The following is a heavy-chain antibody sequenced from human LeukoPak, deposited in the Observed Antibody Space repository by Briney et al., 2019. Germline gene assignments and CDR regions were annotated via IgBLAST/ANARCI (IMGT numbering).Heavy chain of an antibody. V-gene: IGHV4-61*01. D-gene: IGHD3-10*01. CDR2: IYYSESA. J-gene: IGHJ5*02. Sequence: PSETLSFNCTVSGGSVSSGSYYWSWIRQPPGKGLERIGNIYYSESAHYNHSLKSRATISVDTSKNQFSLKLSSVTAADTAVYYCARGMGRDPVWFGELLRSTSWFDPWGQGTLVTVSS. CDR3: ARGMGRDPVWFGELLRSTSWFDP. CDR1: GGSVSSGSYY.